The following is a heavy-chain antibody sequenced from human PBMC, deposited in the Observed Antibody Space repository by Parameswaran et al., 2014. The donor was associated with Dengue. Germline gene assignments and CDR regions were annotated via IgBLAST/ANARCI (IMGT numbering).Heavy chain of an antibody. V-gene: IGHV4-34*01. Sequence: PGKGLEWIGEINHSGSTNYNPSLKSRVTISVDTSKNQFSLKLSSVTAADTAVYYCARGPIQLYGMDVWGQGTTVTVSS. J-gene: IGHJ6*02. CDR3: ARGPIQLYGMDV. CDR2: INHSGST. D-gene: IGHD5-18*01.